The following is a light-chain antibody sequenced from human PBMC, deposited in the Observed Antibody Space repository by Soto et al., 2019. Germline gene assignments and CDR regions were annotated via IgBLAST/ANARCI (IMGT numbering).Light chain of an antibody. CDR1: QSVLYSPNNKNY. V-gene: IGKV4-1*01. CDR3: QQYSTRPYT. CDR2: WAS. Sequence: DIVMTQSPDSLAVSLGERATINCKSSQSVLYSPNNKNYLAWYQQKPGQPPKLLVYWASTRESGVPDRFSGSGSGTDFTLTISSLQAEDVAVYYCQQYSTRPYTFGQGTKLEIK. J-gene: IGKJ2*01.